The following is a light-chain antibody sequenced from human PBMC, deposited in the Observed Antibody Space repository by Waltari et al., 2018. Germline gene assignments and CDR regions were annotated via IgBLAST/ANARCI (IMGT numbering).Light chain of an antibody. CDR3: QQYDT. J-gene: IGKJ2*01. CDR2: GAS. CDR1: QNVDSTY. V-gene: IGKV3-20*01. Sequence: ILLTQSPDPLSLSPGERASLSCRASQNVDSTYFAWYQQKPGQAPRLLIYGASTRATDVSDRFSGSGSGTEFTLSIRRAEPEDSAVYYCQQYDTFGQGTKLMI.